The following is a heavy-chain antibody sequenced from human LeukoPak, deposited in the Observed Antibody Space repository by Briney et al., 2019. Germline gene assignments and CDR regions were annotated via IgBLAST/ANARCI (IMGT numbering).Heavy chain of an antibody. Sequence: ASVKVSCKVSGYTLTELSMHWVRQAPGKGLEWMGGFDPEDGETIYAQKFQGRVTMTEDTSTDTAYMELSSLRSEDTAVYYCVWGSTSFRYGLYWGQGTLVTVSS. D-gene: IGHD5-24*01. CDR2: FDPEDGET. V-gene: IGHV1-24*01. CDR3: VWGSTSFRYGLY. J-gene: IGHJ4*02. CDR1: GYTLTELS.